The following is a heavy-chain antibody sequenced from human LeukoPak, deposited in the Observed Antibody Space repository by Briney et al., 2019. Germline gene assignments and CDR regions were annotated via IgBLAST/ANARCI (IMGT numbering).Heavy chain of an antibody. D-gene: IGHD6-6*01. CDR2: IIPILGIA. CDR1: GGTFSSYA. J-gene: IGHJ4*02. CDR3: AARSSDFDY. Sequence: SVKVSCKSSGGTFSSYAITWVRQAPGQGLEWMGRIIPILGIANYAQKFQGRVTITADKSPSTAYMELSSLRSEDTAVYYCAARSSDFDYWGQGTLVTVSS. V-gene: IGHV1-69*04.